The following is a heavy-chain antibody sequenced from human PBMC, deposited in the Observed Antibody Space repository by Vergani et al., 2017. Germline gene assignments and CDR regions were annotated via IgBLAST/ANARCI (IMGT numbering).Heavy chain of an antibody. J-gene: IGHJ6*02. V-gene: IGHV4-34*01. Sequence: QVQLQQWGAGLLKPSETLTLTCAVYGESFSAYYWSWIRQPPGKGLEWIGEINHTGSTNYNPSLKSRVTISVDTSKNQLSLKLSSVTAADTAVYYCARGIXALTPNFYYRMDVWGQGTAVTVS. CDR3: ARGIXALTPNFYYRMDV. D-gene: IGHD3-10*01. CDR2: INHTGST. CDR1: GESFSAYY.